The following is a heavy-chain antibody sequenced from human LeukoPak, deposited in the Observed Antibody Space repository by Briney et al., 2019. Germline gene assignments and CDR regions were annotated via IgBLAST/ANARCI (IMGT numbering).Heavy chain of an antibody. Sequence: PSETLSLTCTVSGGSFSGYYWSWIRQPPGKGLEWIGEINHSGSTNYNPSLKSRVTISVDTSKNQFSLKLSSVTAADTAVYYCARVRTLLWFGELFDYWGQGTLVTVSS. CDR2: INHSGST. V-gene: IGHV4-34*01. J-gene: IGHJ4*02. CDR3: ARVRTLLWFGELFDY. D-gene: IGHD3-10*01. CDR1: GGSFSGYY.